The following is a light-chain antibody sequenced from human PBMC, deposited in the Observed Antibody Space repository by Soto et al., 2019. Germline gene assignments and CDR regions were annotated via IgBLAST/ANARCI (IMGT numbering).Light chain of an antibody. J-gene: IGKJ2*01. CDR1: QSISTW. Sequence: DIQMTQSPSTLSASVGDRVTITCRASQSISTWLAWYQQKPGKAPKLLIYKASSLRNGVPSRFSGSGSGTELTLTIYSLQPDDFASYYCQQYNGYPHTFGQGTKLEIK. V-gene: IGKV1-5*03. CDR3: QQYNGYPHT. CDR2: KAS.